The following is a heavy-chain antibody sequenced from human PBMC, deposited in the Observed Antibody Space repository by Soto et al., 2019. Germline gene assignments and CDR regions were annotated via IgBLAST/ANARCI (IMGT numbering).Heavy chain of an antibody. Sequence: PGGSLRLCCAASGVTFEEYAVTWVRQAPGKGLEWVAGINWNGGSKGYADSVKGRFTISRDNAKSSLYLQMNNLRAEDTAFYFCARATQSYYDTSGYYSYVHWGQGAQVTGSS. CDR1: GVTFEEYA. J-gene: IGHJ4*02. CDR2: INWNGGSK. CDR3: ARATQSYYDTSGYYSYVH. D-gene: IGHD3-22*01. V-gene: IGHV3-20*04.